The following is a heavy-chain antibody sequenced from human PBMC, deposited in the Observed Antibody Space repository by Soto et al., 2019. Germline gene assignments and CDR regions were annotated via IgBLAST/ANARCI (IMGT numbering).Heavy chain of an antibody. J-gene: IGHJ5*02. D-gene: IGHD6-13*01. CDR1: GFTYSSFT. CDR3: TRDASRDSSARGWFDP. V-gene: IGHV3-21*01. Sequence: GGSLRLSCAASGFTYSSFTMNWVRQAPGKGLEWVSTISSNSAYIYYTDALRGRFTISRDNAKNSLHLQMNSLRAEDTAVYYCTRDASRDSSARGWFDPWGPGTLVTVSS. CDR2: ISSNSAYI.